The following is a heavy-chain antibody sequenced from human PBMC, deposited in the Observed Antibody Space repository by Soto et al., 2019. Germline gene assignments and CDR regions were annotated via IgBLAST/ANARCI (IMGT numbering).Heavy chain of an antibody. CDR1: GYTFTSYA. CDR2: INAGNGNT. J-gene: IGHJ6*02. D-gene: IGHD3-3*01. V-gene: IGHV1-3*01. Sequence: ASVKVSCKASGYTFTSYAMHWVRQAPGQRLEWMGWINAGNGNTKYSQKFQGRVTITRDTSASTAYMELSSLRPEDTAVYYCARDVGPPYYDFWSGYYYYYYGMDVWGQGTTVTVSS. CDR3: ARDVGPPYYDFWSGYYYYYYGMDV.